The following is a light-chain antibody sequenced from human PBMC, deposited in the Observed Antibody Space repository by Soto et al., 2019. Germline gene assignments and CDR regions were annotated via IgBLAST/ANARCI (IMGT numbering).Light chain of an antibody. CDR1: QSVNSRN. Sequence: EVVLTQSPGTLSLSPGERAILSCRASQSVNSRNLAWYQHRHGQAPRLLISGASNRATGIPDRFSGSGSGTDFTLIINRLEAEDFAVYYCQHYDNTPLTFGGGTKVEI. V-gene: IGKV3-20*01. CDR3: QHYDNTPLT. J-gene: IGKJ4*01. CDR2: GAS.